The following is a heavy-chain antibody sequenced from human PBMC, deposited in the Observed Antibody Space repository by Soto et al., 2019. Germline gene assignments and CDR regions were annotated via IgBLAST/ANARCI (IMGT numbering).Heavy chain of an antibody. V-gene: IGHV1-69*01. J-gene: IGHJ6*02. D-gene: IGHD6-13*01. CDR2: IIPIFGTA. CDR1: GGTFSSYA. Sequence: QVQLVQSGAEVKKPGSSVKVSCKASGGTFSSYAISWVRQAPGQGLEWMGGIIPIFGTANYAQKFQGRVTITAEESTSTVYMELRSLSPEDTAVYYCAGGAGSSPAPIFYYGMDVWGQGTTVTVSS. CDR3: AGGAGSSPAPIFYYGMDV.